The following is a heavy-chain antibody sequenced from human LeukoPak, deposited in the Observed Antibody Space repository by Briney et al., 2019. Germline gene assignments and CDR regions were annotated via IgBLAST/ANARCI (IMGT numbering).Heavy chain of an antibody. D-gene: IGHD3-22*01. Sequence: PSETLSLTCAVYGGSFSGYYWSWIRQPPGKGLEWIGEINHSGSTNYNPSLKSRVTISVDTSKNRFSLKLSSVTAADTAVYYCASTEPRTYYYDSSGYYWPHWFDPWGQGTLVTVSS. J-gene: IGHJ5*02. CDR2: INHSGST. CDR1: GGSFSGYY. V-gene: IGHV4-34*01. CDR3: ASTEPRTYYYDSSGYYWPHWFDP.